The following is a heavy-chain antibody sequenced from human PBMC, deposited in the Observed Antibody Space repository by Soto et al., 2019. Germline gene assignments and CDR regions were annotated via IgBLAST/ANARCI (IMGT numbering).Heavy chain of an antibody. Sequence: GASVKVSCKASGGTFSIYTISWVRQAPGQGLEWMGRIIPIFGMANYAQKFQGRVTITADESTSTAYMELSSLRSEDTAVYYCAREEHDFPLNWFDPWGQGTLVTVSS. CDR2: IIPIFGMA. CDR3: AREEHDFPLNWFDP. D-gene: IGHD3-3*01. V-gene: IGHV1-69*13. J-gene: IGHJ5*02. CDR1: GGTFSIYT.